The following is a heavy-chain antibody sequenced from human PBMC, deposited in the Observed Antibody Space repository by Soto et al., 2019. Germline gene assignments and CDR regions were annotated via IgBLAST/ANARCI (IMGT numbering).Heavy chain of an antibody. J-gene: IGHJ4*02. D-gene: IGHD1-1*01. CDR3: ERTETKYYFDY. V-gene: IGHV3-74*01. CDR1: GFTFSSYW. Sequence: GGSLRLSCAASGFTFSSYWMHWVRQAPGKGLVWVSRINSDGSSTSYADSVKGRFTISRDNAKNTLYLQMNSLRAEDTAVYYCERTETKYYFDYWGQGNLVTVSS. CDR2: INSDGSST.